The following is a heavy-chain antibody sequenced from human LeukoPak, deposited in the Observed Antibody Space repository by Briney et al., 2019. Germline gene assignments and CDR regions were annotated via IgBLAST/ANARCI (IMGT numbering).Heavy chain of an antibody. J-gene: IGHJ4*02. CDR3: AKDRYTYGKSYFDY. D-gene: IGHD5-18*01. V-gene: IGHV3-30*02. CDR2: IRYDGSDQ. CDR1: GFTFNIYS. Sequence: GGSLRLSCAASGFTFNIYSMHWVRQAPGKGLEWVAFIRYDGSDQYYSDSVEGRFTISRDNSENTLSLQMNSLRGEDTAVYYCAKDRYTYGKSYFDYWGQGTLLTVSS.